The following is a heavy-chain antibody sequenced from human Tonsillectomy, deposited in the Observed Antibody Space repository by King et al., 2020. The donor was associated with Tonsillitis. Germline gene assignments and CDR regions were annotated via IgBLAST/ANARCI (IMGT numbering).Heavy chain of an antibody. V-gene: IGHV3-23*04. CDR3: TKCYDNSGYHRWAVG. D-gene: IGHD3-22*01. J-gene: IGHJ4*02. CDR2: ISGSGGST. CDR1: GFTFSGYA. Sequence: VQLVESGGGLVQPGGSLRLSCEASGFTFSGYAMSWVRQAPGKGLEWVSAISGSGGSTYYADSVKGRFTISRDNSKNTLYLQMNSLRAEDTAAYYCTKCYDNSGYHRWAVGWGQGTLVTVSS.